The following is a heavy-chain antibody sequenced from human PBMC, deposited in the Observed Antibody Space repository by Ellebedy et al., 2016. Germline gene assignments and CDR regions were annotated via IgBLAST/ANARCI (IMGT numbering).Heavy chain of an antibody. D-gene: IGHD2-2*01. CDR1: GFSFDKTY. CDR2: IKSKTSGGTP. Sequence: GESLKISXVASGFSFDKTYMTWVRQAPGKGLEWVGRIKSKTSGGTPDYPEPVKGRFTISRDDSKNTLYLQMNSLKTEDTAVYYCTILGGYCSSTSCYRYYYGMDVWGQGTTVTVSS. CDR3: TILGGYCSSTSCYRYYYGMDV. J-gene: IGHJ6*02. V-gene: IGHV3-15*01.